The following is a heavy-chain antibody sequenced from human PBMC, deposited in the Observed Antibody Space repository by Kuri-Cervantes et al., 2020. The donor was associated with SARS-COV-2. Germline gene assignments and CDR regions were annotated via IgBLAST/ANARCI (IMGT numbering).Heavy chain of an antibody. V-gene: IGHV1-18*01. D-gene: IGHD3-10*01. CDR2: ISAYNGNT. CDR1: GYTFTSYG. Sequence: ASVKVSCKASGYTFTSYGISWVRQAPGQGLEWMGWISAYNGNTNYAQKLQGRVTMTTDTSTSAAYLELRSLRSDDTAVYYCARAPRSYYYGSGSLDGPWGQGTPVTVSS. J-gene: IGHJ5*02. CDR3: ARAPRSYYYGSGSLDGP.